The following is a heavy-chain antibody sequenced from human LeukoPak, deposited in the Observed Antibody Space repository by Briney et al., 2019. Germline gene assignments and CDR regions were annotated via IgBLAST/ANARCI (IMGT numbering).Heavy chain of an antibody. CDR3: ATPALKGVSNFDY. V-gene: IGHV1-24*01. D-gene: IGHD3-3*01. J-gene: IGHJ4*02. CDR1: GYTLTELS. Sequence: ASVKVSCKVSGYTLTELSMHWVRQAPGEGLEWMGGFDPEDGETIYAQKFQGRVTMTEDTSTDTAYMELSSLRSEDTAVYYCATPALKGVSNFDYWGQGTLVTVSS. CDR2: FDPEDGET.